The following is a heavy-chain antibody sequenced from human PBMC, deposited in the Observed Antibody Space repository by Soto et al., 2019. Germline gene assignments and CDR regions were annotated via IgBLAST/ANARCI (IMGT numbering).Heavy chain of an antibody. CDR1: DNPLTELT. D-gene: IGHD1-26*01. V-gene: IGHV1-24*01. CDR2: SAPEEGEP. J-gene: IGHJ4*02. CDR3: AADRKIVGTLGAFDF. Sequence: GASGQVSFKVPDNPLTELTIDCLRRAPRKGLEWMGRSAPEEGEPIYPQKFQGRVSMTEDPSTDTAYMELTSLRSEDTAVYFCAADRKIVGTLGAFDFWGQGTMVTVSS.